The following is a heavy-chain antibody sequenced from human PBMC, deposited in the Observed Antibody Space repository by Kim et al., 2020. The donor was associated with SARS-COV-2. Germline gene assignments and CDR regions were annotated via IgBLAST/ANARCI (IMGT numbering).Heavy chain of an antibody. J-gene: IGHJ4*02. D-gene: IGHD5-18*01. CDR1: GYTFTSYY. CDR3: ARDRWRGGGYSYGPSDY. CDR2: INPSGGST. V-gene: IGHV1-46*01. Sequence: ASVKVSCKASGYTFTSYYMHWVRQAPGQGLEWMGIINPSGGSTSYAQKFQGRVTMTRDTSTSTVYMELSSLRSEDTAVYYCARDRWRGGGYSYGPSDYWGQGTLVTVSS.